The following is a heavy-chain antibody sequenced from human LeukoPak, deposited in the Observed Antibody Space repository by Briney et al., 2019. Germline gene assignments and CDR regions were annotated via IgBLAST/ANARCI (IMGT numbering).Heavy chain of an antibody. CDR1: GRTFSSYT. J-gene: IGHJ3*02. D-gene: IGHD2-15*01. CDR2: IIPILAIA. CDR3: ARDAAGGTDAFDI. Sequence: TSVKLSCNASGRTFSSYTIIWVRQAPGQGLEWMGGIIPILAIANFAQKFQVRVTITADKSTSTAYMEVNSVRYECTAVYYRARDAAGGTDAFDIWGQGTMVTVSS. V-gene: IGHV1-69*04.